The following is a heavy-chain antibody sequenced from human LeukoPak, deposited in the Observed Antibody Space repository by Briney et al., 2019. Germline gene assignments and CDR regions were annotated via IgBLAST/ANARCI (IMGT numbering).Heavy chain of an antibody. CDR3: VRDFRSADY. CDR2: ICPDGTVT. J-gene: IGHJ4*02. Sequence: GGSLRLSCAASGFTFSNYCMHWVRQIPGKGLVWVSRICPDGTVTNYADSVKGRFTISRDNAKNMVFLQMNSLRADDTAVYYCVRDFRSADYWGQGILVTVCS. CDR1: GFTFSNYC. V-gene: IGHV3-74*01.